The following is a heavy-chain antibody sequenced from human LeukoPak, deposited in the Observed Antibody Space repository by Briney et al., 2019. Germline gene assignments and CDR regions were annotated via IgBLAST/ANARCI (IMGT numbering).Heavy chain of an antibody. CDR3: ARTLSPYDSSGYYLY. J-gene: IGHJ4*02. CDR2: IYYSGST. Sequence: PSETLSLTCTVSGGSISSYYWSWIRQPPGKGLEWIGYIYYSGSTNYNPSLKSRVTISVDTSKNQFSLKLSSVTAADTAVYCCARTLSPYDSSGYYLYWGQGTLVTVSS. V-gene: IGHV4-59*01. D-gene: IGHD3-22*01. CDR1: GGSISSYY.